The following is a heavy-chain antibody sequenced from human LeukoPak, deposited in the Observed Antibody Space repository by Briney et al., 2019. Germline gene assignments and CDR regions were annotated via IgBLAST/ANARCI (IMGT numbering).Heavy chain of an antibody. CDR1: GFTFSGSA. CDR3: TRLGIAHGEYFDY. V-gene: IGHV3-73*01. CDR2: IRSKANSYAT. Sequence: GGSLRLSCAAPGFTFSGSAMHWVRQASGKGLEWVGRIRSKANSYATAYAASVKGRFTISRDDSKNTAYLQMNSLKTEDTAVYYCTRLGIAHGEYFDYWGQGTLVTVSS. J-gene: IGHJ4*02. D-gene: IGHD3-10*01.